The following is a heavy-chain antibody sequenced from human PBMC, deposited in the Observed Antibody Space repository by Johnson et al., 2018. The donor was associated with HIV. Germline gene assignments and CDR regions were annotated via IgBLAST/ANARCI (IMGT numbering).Heavy chain of an antibody. Sequence: QVQLVESGGGVVQPGRSLRLSCAASGSTFSSYAMHWVRQAPGKGLEWVAVISYDASNKYYADSVKGRFTISRDNSKNTLYLQMNSLRAEDTAVYYCTTGDCSGGSCHAFDIWGQGTMVTVSS. CDR3: TTGDCSGGSCHAFDI. CDR2: ISYDASNK. V-gene: IGHV3-30*14. D-gene: IGHD2-15*01. CDR1: GSTFSSYA. J-gene: IGHJ3*02.